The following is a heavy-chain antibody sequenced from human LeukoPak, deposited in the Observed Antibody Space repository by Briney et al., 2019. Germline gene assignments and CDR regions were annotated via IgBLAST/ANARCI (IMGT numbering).Heavy chain of an antibody. V-gene: IGHV4-39*01. D-gene: IGHD6-6*01. CDR2: IYYSGST. J-gene: IGHJ3*02. CDR3: ALQSLAYSSSSVDI. CDR1: GGSISSSSYY. Sequence: SETLSLTCTVSGGSISSSSYYWGWIRQPPGKGLEWIGSIYYSGSTYYNPSLKSRVTISVDTSKNQFSLKLSSVTAADTAVYYCALQSLAYSSSSVDIWGQGTMVTVSS.